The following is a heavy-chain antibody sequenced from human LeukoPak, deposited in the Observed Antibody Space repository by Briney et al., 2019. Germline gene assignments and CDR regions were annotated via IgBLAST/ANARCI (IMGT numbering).Heavy chain of an antibody. Sequence: ASVKVSCKASGYTFTSYAMHWVRQAPGQRLEWMGWINAGNGNTKYSQKFQGRVTITRDTSASTAYMELSSLRSEGTAVYYCARDFSYDSSGYWFYWGQGTLVTVSS. J-gene: IGHJ4*02. V-gene: IGHV1-3*01. CDR1: GYTFTSYA. D-gene: IGHD3-22*01. CDR3: ARDFSYDSSGYWFY. CDR2: INAGNGNT.